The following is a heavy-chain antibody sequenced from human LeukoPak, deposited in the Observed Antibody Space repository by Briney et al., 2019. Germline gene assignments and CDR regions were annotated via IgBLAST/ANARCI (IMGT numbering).Heavy chain of an antibody. J-gene: IGHJ6*02. CDR2: IYYSGST. CDR3: ARVKYGDYYYYYGMDV. Sequence: SETLSLTCTVSGGSISSYYWSWIRQPPGKGLEWIGYIYYSGSTNYNPSLKSRVTTSVDTSKNQFSLKLSSVTAADTAVYYCARVKYGDYYYYYGMDVWGQGTTVTVSS. CDR1: GGSISSYY. V-gene: IGHV4-59*01. D-gene: IGHD4-17*01.